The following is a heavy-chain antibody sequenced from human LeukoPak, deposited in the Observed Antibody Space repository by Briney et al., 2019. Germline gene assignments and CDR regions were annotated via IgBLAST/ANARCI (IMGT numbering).Heavy chain of an antibody. V-gene: IGHV4-38-2*02. CDR2: IYHSGST. CDR3: ARLKIAAAGSFDY. Sequence: SETLSLTCTVSGYSIISDYFWGWIRQPPGKGLEWIGTIYHSGSTYYSPSLKSRVTISVDTSKNQFSLKLSSVTAADTAVYYCARLKIAAAGSFDYWGQGTLVTVSS. J-gene: IGHJ4*02. CDR1: GYSIISDYF. D-gene: IGHD6-13*01.